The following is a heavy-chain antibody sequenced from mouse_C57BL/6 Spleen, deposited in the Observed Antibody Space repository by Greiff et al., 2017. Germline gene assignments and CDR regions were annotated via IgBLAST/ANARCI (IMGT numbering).Heavy chain of an antibody. CDR2: INPNNGGT. Sequence: SGPELVKPGASVKMSCKASGYTFTDYNMHWVKQSHGKSLEWIGYINPNNGGTSYNQKFKGKATLTVNKSSRTAYMELRSLTSEDSAVYYCARWYYGSSLYFDYWGQGTTLTVSS. D-gene: IGHD1-1*01. CDR1: GYTFTDYN. V-gene: IGHV1-22*01. CDR3: ARWYYGSSLYFDY. J-gene: IGHJ2*01.